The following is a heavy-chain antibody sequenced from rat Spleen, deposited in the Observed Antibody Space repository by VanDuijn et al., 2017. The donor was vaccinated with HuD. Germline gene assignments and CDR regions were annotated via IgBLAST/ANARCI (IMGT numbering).Heavy chain of an antibody. CDR1: GLTFSAYY. CDR2: ISYDGSST. D-gene: IGHD4-3*01. CDR3: ATHNSGYFDY. J-gene: IGHJ2*01. Sequence: EVQLVESDGDLVQPGRSLKLSCAASGLTFSAYYMAWVRQAPTKGLELVATISYDGSSTYYRDSVKGRFTISRDNAKNTLYLQMDSLRPEDTATYYCATHNSGYFDYWGQGVMVTVSS. V-gene: IGHV5-7*01.